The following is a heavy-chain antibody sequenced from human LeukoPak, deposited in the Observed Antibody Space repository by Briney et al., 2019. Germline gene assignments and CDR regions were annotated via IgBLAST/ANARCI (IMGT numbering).Heavy chain of an antibody. Sequence: GGSLRLSCAESGFTFSSYGMHWVRQAPGKGLEWVAFIRYDGSNKYYADSVKGRFTISRDNSKNTLYLQMNSLRAEDTAVYYCAKEGDFWSGPYYMDVWGKGTTVTVSS. D-gene: IGHD3-3*01. CDR2: IRYDGSNK. CDR1: GFTFSSYG. CDR3: AKEGDFWSGPYYMDV. V-gene: IGHV3-30*02. J-gene: IGHJ6*03.